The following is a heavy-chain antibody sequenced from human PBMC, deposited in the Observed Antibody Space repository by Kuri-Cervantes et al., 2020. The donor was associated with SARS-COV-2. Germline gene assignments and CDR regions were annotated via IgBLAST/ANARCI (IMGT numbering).Heavy chain of an antibody. Sequence: GGSLRLSCATSGFTFTSYAMSWVRQAPGKGLEWVSTISSGGGSTYYADSVEGRFTISRDSSKNTLYLQMNSLRAEDTAVYYCAKDVAAGTRAPPEYFQHWGQGTLVTVSS. CDR1: GFTFTSYA. CDR2: ISSGGGST. D-gene: IGHD6-13*01. CDR3: AKDVAAGTRAPPEYFQH. J-gene: IGHJ1*01. V-gene: IGHV3-23*01.